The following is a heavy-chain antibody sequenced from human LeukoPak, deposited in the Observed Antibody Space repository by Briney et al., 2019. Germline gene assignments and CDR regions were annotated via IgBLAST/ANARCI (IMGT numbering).Heavy chain of an antibody. CDR3: ARGRGSSWYLSGDPSGEWYFDL. D-gene: IGHD6-13*01. V-gene: IGHV4-59*01. CDR1: GGSISSYY. J-gene: IGHJ2*01. Sequence: NPSETLSLTCTVSGGSISSYYWSWLRQPPGKGLEWIGYIYYSGSTNYNPSRKSRVTISVDTSKNQFSLKLSSVTAADTAVYYCARGRGSSWYLSGDPSGEWYFDLWGRGTLVTVSS. CDR2: IYYSGST.